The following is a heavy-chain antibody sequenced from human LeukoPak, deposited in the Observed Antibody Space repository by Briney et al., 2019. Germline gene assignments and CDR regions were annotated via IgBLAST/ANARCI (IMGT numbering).Heavy chain of an antibody. V-gene: IGHV4-59*01. D-gene: IGHD2-2*01. CDR2: IYYSGST. J-gene: IGHJ4*02. Sequence: SETLSLTCNFSDASISSSYWSWIRQPPGKGLEWIGYIYYSGSTNYNPSLKSRVTISVDTSKNQFSLKLSSVTAADTAVYYCARAGVSRVVYDFDYWGQGTLVTVSS. CDR1: DASISSSY. CDR3: ARAGVSRVVYDFDY.